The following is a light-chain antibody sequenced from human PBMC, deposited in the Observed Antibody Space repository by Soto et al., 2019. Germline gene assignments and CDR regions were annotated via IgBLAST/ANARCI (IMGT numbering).Light chain of an antibody. CDR3: CSYAGAYV. CDR1: SSDVGGYNY. Sequence: QPALTQPRSVSGSPGQSVTISCTGTSSDVGGYNYVSWYQQHPGKAPKLMIYDVSKRPSGVPDRFSGSKSGNTASLTISGLQAEDEADYYCCSYAGAYVFGTGTKVTVL. V-gene: IGLV2-11*01. J-gene: IGLJ1*01. CDR2: DVS.